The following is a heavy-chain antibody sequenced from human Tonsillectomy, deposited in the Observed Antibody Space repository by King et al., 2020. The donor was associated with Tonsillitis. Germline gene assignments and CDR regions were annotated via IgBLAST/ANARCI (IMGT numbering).Heavy chain of an antibody. CDR1: GFTLKNYA. V-gene: IGHV3-23*04. Sequence: VQLVESGGGLVQPGGSLRLSCAASGFTLKNYAMSWVRQAPGKGLDWVSVISGSGGSTYYADSVKGRFTISRDNSKNTMYLQMNSLRAEDTALYYCAKVSLVAVIDDAFDVWGQGTMVTVSS. J-gene: IGHJ3*01. CDR2: ISGSGGST. D-gene: IGHD3-22*01. CDR3: AKVSLVAVIDDAFDV.